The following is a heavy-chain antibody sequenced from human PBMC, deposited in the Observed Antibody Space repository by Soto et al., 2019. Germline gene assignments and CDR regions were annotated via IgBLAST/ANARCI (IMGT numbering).Heavy chain of an antibody. V-gene: IGHV3-23*01. CDR3: AKDQGSSWYEIDY. Sequence: VGSLRLSCAASGVTFSNYAVTRVRQAPGKGLEWVSTISGSGGSTYYADSVKGRFTISRDNSKNTLYLQMNSLRAEDTAVYYCAKDQGSSWYEIDYWGQGTLVTVSS. CDR2: ISGSGGST. CDR1: GVTFSNYA. D-gene: IGHD6-13*01. J-gene: IGHJ4*02.